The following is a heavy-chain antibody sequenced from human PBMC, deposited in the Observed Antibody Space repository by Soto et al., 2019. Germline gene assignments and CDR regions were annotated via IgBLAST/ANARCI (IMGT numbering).Heavy chain of an antibody. CDR1: GGSISGYY. CDR2: MYNTGST. D-gene: IGHD2-21*02. Sequence: SETLSLTCTVSGGSISGYYWSWIRQPPGKGLEWIGYMYNTGSTVYNPSFKSRVTISVDTSKNQFSLKLNSVTAADTAVYYCARDLWGYCGTDCYPLDVWGQGTTVT. CDR3: ARDLWGYCGTDCYPLDV. J-gene: IGHJ6*02. V-gene: IGHV4-59*01.